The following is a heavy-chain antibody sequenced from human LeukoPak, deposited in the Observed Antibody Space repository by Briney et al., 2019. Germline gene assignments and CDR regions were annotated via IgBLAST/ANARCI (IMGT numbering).Heavy chain of an antibody. CDR3: ERSSDYVFDS. V-gene: IGHV5-51*01. Sequence: GESLKISCKTSGYKFNAYWIGWVRQKPGKGLEWMGVIYPGDSDTKYSPSFQGQVTISADWSISTAYLQWSSLKASDTAMYYCERSSDYVFDSWGQGTLVTVSS. J-gene: IGHJ4*02. D-gene: IGHD4-17*01. CDR1: GYKFNAYW. CDR2: IYPGDSDT.